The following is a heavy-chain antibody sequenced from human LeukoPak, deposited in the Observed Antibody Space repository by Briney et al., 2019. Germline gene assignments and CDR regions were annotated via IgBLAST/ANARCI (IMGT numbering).Heavy chain of an antibody. J-gene: IGHJ5*02. CDR2: INPSGGST. Sequence: GASVKVSCKASGYTSTSYYMHWVRQAPGQGLEWMGIINPSGGSTTYAQKFQGRVTMTRDTSTSTVYMELSSLRSEDTAVYYCARGAITFGGVIVILDPWGQGTLVTVSS. CDR1: GYTSTSYY. CDR3: ARGAITFGGVIVILDP. V-gene: IGHV1-46*01. D-gene: IGHD3-16*02.